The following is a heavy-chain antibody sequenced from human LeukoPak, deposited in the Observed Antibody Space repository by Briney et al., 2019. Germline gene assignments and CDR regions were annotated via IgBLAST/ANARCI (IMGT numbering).Heavy chain of an antibody. J-gene: IGHJ1*01. CDR3: AREVRIAAAAAEYFQH. Sequence: SETLSLTCTVSGYSISSGYYWGWIRQPPGKGLEWIGSIYHSGSTYYNPSLKSRVTISVDTSKNQFSLKLSSVTAADTAVYYCAREVRIAAAAAEYFQHWGQGTPVTVSS. CDR1: GYSISSGYY. CDR2: IYHSGST. V-gene: IGHV4-38-2*02. D-gene: IGHD6-13*01.